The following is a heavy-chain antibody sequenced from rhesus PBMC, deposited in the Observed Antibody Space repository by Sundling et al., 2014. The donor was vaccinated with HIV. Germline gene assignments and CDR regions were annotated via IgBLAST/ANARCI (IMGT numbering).Heavy chain of an antibody. CDR2: ISGGRGGT. Sequence: QVQLQESGPGLVKPSETLSLTCAVSGGSISSNYWSWIRQPPGKGLEWIGRISGGRGGTTYNPSLTSRVTISTDTSKNQFSLKLTSVTAADTAVYYCAREGYEDDYGYYYNYGLDSWGQGVVVTVSS. D-gene: IGHD3-9*01. J-gene: IGHJ6*01. V-gene: IGHV4-147*01. CDR3: AREGYEDDYGYYYNYGLDS. CDR1: GGSISSNY.